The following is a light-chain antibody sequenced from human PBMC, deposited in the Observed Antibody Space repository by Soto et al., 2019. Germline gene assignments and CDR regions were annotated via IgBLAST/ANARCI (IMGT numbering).Light chain of an antibody. CDR2: GAS. V-gene: IGKV3-20*01. CDR3: QQYGNSPLT. CDR1: QTVSTNF. J-gene: IGKJ1*01. Sequence: EIVLTQSPGTLSLSPGERATLSCRASQTVSTNFLAWYQQKPGQAPRLLIYGASSRATGTPDRFSGSGSGTDFTLPIIRLEPEDFGVFFCQQYGNSPLTFGQGTKVEIK.